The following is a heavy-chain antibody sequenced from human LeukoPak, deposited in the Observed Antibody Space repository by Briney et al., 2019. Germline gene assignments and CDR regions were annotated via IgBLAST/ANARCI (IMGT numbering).Heavy chain of an antibody. CDR1: GYSFTSYW. D-gene: IGHD6-19*01. J-gene: IGHJ5*02. CDR2: IYPGDSDT. V-gene: IGHV5-51*01. CDR3: ARMAGVGVEGNWFDP. Sequence: GESLKISCKGSGYSFTSYWIGWVRQMPGKGLEWMGIIYPGDSDTRYSPSFQGQVTISADKSISTAYLQWSSLKASDTAMYYCARMAGVGVEGNWFDPWGQGTLVTVSS.